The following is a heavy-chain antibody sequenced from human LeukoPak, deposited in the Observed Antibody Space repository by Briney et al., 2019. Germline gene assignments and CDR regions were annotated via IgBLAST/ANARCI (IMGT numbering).Heavy chain of an antibody. CDR2: ISGSGGST. CDR3: TTDPPDYGGSYYYYYYYMDV. V-gene: IGHV3-23*01. J-gene: IGHJ6*03. CDR1: GFTFSSYA. D-gene: IGHD4-23*01. Sequence: TGGSLRLSCAASGFTFSSYAMSWVRQAPGKGLEWVSAISGSGGSTYYADSVKGRFTISRDNSKNTLYLQMNSLRAEDTAVYYCTTDPPDYGGSYYYYYYYMDVWGKGTTVTVSS.